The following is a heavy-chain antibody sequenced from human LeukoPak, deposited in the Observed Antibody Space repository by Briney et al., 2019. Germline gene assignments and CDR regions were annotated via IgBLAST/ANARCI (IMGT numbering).Heavy chain of an antibody. Sequence: SETLSLTCTVSGGSVSTTDYYWGWIRQPPGKGLEWIGTIYYSGSTYYTPSLRSRVTISVDTSKNQFSLKLSSVTATDTAVYFCARLVYDDFWTWGQGTLVTVSS. J-gene: IGHJ5*02. CDR2: IYYSGST. CDR1: GGSVSTTDYY. D-gene: IGHD3-3*01. CDR3: ARLVYDDFWT. V-gene: IGHV4-39*01.